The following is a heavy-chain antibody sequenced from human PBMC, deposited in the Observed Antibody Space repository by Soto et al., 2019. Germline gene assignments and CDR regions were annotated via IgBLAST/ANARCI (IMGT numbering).Heavy chain of an antibody. CDR2: IASRAHNYAT. Sequence: EVELVESGGGLVQPGGSLKLSCAASGFSLSGSFIHWVRQASGKGPEWVGRIASRAHNYATAYGTSVQGRVTVSRDDSLNTASLQMNALKTEATAVYFCAGLMDTLFERFDYGGRGILVTVSA. V-gene: IGHV3-73*02. D-gene: IGHD5-18*01. J-gene: IGHJ4*02. CDR3: AGLMDTLFERFDY. CDR1: GFSLSGSF.